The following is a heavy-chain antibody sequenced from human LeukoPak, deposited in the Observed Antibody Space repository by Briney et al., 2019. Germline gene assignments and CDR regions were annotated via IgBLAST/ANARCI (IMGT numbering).Heavy chain of an antibody. Sequence: PGGPLRLSCEASGFTIISYAMSWVRQAPGKGLEWVSAVSGTADNTYYAESVRGRFTISRDNSKNTLYLQINSLRAEDAAVYFCAKATYYYDSYGYNGVFDYWGQGTLVTLSS. CDR1: GFTIISYA. J-gene: IGHJ4*02. D-gene: IGHD3-22*01. V-gene: IGHV3-23*01. CDR2: VSGTADNT. CDR3: AKATYYYDSYGYNGVFDY.